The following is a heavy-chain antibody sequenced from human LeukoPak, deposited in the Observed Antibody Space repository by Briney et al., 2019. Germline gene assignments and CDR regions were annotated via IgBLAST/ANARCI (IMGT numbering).Heavy chain of an antibody. Sequence: GGSLRLSCAASGFTFSSYSMNWVRQAPGKGLEWVSHITASGTAMFCADSVKGRFTISRDNAKNSLYLQMNSLRDEDTAVYYCARKYYYDSSGYGMDVWGQGTTVIVSS. J-gene: IGHJ6*02. CDR3: ARKYYYDSSGYGMDV. CDR2: ITASGTAM. D-gene: IGHD3-22*01. CDR1: GFTFSSYS. V-gene: IGHV3-48*02.